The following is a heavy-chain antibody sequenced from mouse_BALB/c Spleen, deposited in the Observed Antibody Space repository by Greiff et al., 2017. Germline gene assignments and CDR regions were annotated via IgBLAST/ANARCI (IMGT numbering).Heavy chain of an antibody. D-gene: IGHD3-2*02. CDR1: GYTFTDYV. CDR3: AREGYNAY. Sequence: VQLQQSGPELVKPGASVKMSCKASGYTFTDYVISWVKQRTGQGLEWIGEIYPGSGSTYYNEKFKGKATLTADKSSNTAYMQLSSLTSEDSAVYFCAREGYNAYWGQGTLVTVSA. J-gene: IGHJ3*01. V-gene: IGHV1-77*01. CDR2: IYPGSGST.